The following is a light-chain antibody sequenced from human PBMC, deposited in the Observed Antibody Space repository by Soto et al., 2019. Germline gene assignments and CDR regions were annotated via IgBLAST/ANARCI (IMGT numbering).Light chain of an antibody. V-gene: IGLV2-14*03. CDR2: DVS. CDR1: SSDVGGYNY. Sequence: QSVLTQPASVSGSPGQSIAISCTGTSSDVGGYNYVSWHQQHPGTAPKLIISDVSNRPSGVSARFSGSKSGNTASLTISGLQAEDEADYYCSSYTSTTTPVFGTGTKVTVL. J-gene: IGLJ1*01. CDR3: SSYTSTTTPV.